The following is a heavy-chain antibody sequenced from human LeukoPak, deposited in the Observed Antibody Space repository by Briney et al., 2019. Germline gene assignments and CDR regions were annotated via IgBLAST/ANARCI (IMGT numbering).Heavy chain of an antibody. J-gene: IGHJ5*02. V-gene: IGHV4-61*02. CDR1: GGSISSGSYY. CDR3: AIENSYGRSNWLDP. CDR2: IYTSGST. D-gene: IGHD5-18*01. Sequence: PSQTLSLTCTVSGGSISSGSYYWSWIRQPAGKGLEWIGRIYTSGSTNYNPPLKSRVTISVDTSKNQFSLKLSSVTAADTAVYYCAIENSYGRSNWLDPWGQGTLVTVSS.